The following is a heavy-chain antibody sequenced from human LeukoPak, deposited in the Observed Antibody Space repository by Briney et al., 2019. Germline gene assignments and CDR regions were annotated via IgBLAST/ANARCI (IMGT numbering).Heavy chain of an antibody. CDR2: IYHSGST. CDR1: GYSISSGYY. D-gene: IGHD3-3*01. V-gene: IGHV4-38-2*02. Sequence: SETLSLTCTVSGYSISSGYYWGWIRQPPGKGREWIGIIYHSGSTYYNPSLNSRVTISVDTSTNQFSLTLSSVTAADTAVYYCARVYYDFWSGYYLITYFDYWGQGTLVTVSS. CDR3: ARVYYDFWSGYYLITYFDY. J-gene: IGHJ4*02.